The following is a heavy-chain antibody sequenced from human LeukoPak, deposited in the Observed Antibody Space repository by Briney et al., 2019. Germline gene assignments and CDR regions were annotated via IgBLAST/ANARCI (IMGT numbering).Heavy chain of an antibody. D-gene: IGHD3-16*01. J-gene: IGHJ4*02. CDR3: ARDRIGGEEY. CDR2: IDSSASTT. V-gene: IGHV3-48*04. CDR1: RFYFSTYD. Sequence: GGSLRLSCTASRFYFSTYDMNWVRQVPGKGLEWVSYIDSSASTTYYAGSVQGRFTISRDNAKNSLYLQMDSLRAEDTAVYYCARDRIGGEEYWGQGTLVTVSS.